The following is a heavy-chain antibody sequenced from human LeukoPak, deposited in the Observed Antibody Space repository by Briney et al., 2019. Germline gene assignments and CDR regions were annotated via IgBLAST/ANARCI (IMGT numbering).Heavy chain of an antibody. CDR2: IYYSGST. CDR3: ARRSGDSSGYYFNY. Sequence: SETLSLTCTVSGGSISSYYWSWIRQPPGKGLEWIGYIYYSGSTNYNPSLKSRVTISVDTSKNQFTLKLSSVTAADTAVYYCARRSGDSSGYYFNYWGQGTLVTVSS. CDR1: GGSISSYY. D-gene: IGHD3-22*01. J-gene: IGHJ4*02. V-gene: IGHV4-59*08.